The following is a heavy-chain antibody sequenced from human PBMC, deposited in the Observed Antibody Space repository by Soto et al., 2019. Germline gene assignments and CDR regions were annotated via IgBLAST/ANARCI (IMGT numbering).Heavy chain of an antibody. V-gene: IGHV4-59*01. D-gene: IGHD6-13*01. CDR2: IHYSGTT. J-gene: IGHJ4*02. CDR3: AAGEASSRDLAPYYLDF. CDR1: GGSMRNYF. Sequence: SETLSLTCTVSGGSMRNYFWTWIRQPPGKGLEWIGYIHYSGTTSFFPSYNPSLRSRVTISEDTSKNQFSLKLLSVTTADTAVYFCAAGEASSRDLAPYYLDFWGQGTLVTVSS.